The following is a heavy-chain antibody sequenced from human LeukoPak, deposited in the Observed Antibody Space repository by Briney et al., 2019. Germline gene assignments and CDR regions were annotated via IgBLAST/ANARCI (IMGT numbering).Heavy chain of an antibody. CDR2: INHSGST. CDR3: ARGRGVLMVYACRWFDP. V-gene: IGHV4-34*01. J-gene: IGHJ5*02. Sequence: PSETLSLTCAVYGGSFSGYYWSWLRQPPGKGLEWIGEINHSGSTNYNPSLKSRVTISVDTSKNQFSLKLSSVTAADTAVYYCARGRGVLMVYACRWFDPWGQGTLVTVSS. D-gene: IGHD2-8*01. CDR1: GGSFSGYY.